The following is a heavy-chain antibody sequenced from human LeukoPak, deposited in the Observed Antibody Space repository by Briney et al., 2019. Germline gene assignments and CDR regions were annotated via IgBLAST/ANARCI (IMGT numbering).Heavy chain of an antibody. CDR3: ARLGPDSGLRD. V-gene: IGHV5-51*01. CDR2: IYPGDSHT. J-gene: IGHJ4*02. D-gene: IGHD6-19*01. CDR1: GYTFTSYW. Sequence: GESLMISCKASGYTFTSYWIGWVRQMPGKGLEWMGIIYPGDSHTTYSPSFQGQVTISADKSISTAYLHWSSLKASDTAMYYCARLGPDSGLRDWGQGTLVTVSS.